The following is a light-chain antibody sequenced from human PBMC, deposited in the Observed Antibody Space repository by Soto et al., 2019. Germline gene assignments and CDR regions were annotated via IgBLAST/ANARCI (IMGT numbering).Light chain of an antibody. Sequence: DIQMTQSPSTLSASVGDRVTITCGARQSISILLAWYQQKPGKAPKLLMYKASTLKSGVPSRFRGSGSGTDFTLTINSLKSEDFAVYYCQGYNNWRRISFGQGTRLEIK. V-gene: IGKV1-5*03. J-gene: IGKJ5*01. CDR2: KAS. CDR1: QSISIL. CDR3: QGYNNWRRIS.